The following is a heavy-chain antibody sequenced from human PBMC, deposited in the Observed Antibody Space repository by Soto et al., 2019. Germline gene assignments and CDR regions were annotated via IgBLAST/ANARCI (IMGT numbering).Heavy chain of an antibody. V-gene: IGHV6-1*01. CDR2: TYYRSKWYN. CDR3: ARNGFKQYLYHFDF. J-gene: IGHJ4*02. D-gene: IGHD2-2*01. Sequence: SQTLSLTCAISGDSVSSNSVAWNWIRQSPSRGLEWLGRTYYRSKWYNDFAPSVKSRITINADTSKNQFSLQLNSVTPEDTAVYYCARNGFKQYLYHFDFWGQGTLVTVSS. CDR1: GDSVSSNSVA.